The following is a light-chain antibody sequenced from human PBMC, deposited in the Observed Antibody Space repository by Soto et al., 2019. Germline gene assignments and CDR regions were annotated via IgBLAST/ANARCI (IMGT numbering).Light chain of an antibody. Sequence: EFEVTRYPATQHKSPGERATLSCWASQSVSSNLAWYQQKPGQAPRLLIYGASSRATGISDRFSGSGSGTDFTLSIISLYPEDFAVYYFQHYGSSPLEFGQGTKVDIK. CDR2: GAS. J-gene: IGKJ1*01. V-gene: IGKV3-20*01. CDR3: QHYGSSPLE. CDR1: QSVSSN.